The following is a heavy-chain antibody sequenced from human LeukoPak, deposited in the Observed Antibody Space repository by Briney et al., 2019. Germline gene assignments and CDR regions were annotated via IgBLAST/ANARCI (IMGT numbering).Heavy chain of an antibody. V-gene: IGHV3-9*01. Sequence: GGSLRLSCAASGFTFDDYAMHWVRQAPGKGLEWVSGISWNSGSIGYADSVKGRFTISRDNAKNSLYLQMNSLRAEDTALYYCAKDYTAMVRGPDYWGQGTLATVSS. CDR3: AKDYTAMVRGPDY. CDR2: ISWNSGSI. D-gene: IGHD5-18*01. J-gene: IGHJ4*02. CDR1: GFTFDDYA.